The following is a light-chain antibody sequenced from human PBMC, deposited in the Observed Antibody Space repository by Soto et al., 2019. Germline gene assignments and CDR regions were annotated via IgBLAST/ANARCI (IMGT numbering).Light chain of an antibody. CDR2: DAS. CDR1: QDISNH. V-gene: IGKV1-33*01. J-gene: IGKJ4*01. Sequence: DIQMTQSPSSLSTSVGDRVTITCQASQDISNHLNWYQQKPGKAPKLLIYDASNLETGVPSRFSGSGSGTDFTFTIRSLQPEDIATYYSQQFDNVPLTFGGGTKMEIK. CDR3: QQFDNVPLT.